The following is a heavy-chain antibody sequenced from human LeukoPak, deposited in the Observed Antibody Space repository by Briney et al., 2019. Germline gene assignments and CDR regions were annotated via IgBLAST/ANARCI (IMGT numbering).Heavy chain of an antibody. D-gene: IGHD2-15*01. V-gene: IGHV3-23*01. CDR3: AKNGDRGAYCTGGTCYPYFYYYMDV. CDR2: ISSSGGTT. CDR1: GFTFDDSG. Sequence: GGSLRLSCAASGFTFDDSGMNWVRQAPGKGLEWVSSISSSGGTTYYADSVKGRFTISRDNSKNTLYLQMNSLRAEDTAIYYCAKNGDRGAYCTGGTCYPYFYYYMDVWGKGTTVTI. J-gene: IGHJ6*03.